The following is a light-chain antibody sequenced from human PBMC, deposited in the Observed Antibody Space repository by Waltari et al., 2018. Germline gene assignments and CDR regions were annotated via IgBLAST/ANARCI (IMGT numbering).Light chain of an antibody. Sequence: RASQSLTKSDVSWYQQKPGQAPRLVIYGASSRAAGIPDRFSVSGSGTDFTLTISRLEPEDFAVYYCQQYGSSIMYTFGQGTKLEIK. CDR1: QSLTKSD. CDR2: GAS. CDR3: QQYGSSIMYT. V-gene: IGKV3-20*01. J-gene: IGKJ2*01.